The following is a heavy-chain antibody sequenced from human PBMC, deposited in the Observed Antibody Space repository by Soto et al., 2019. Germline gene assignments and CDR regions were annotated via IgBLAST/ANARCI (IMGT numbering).Heavy chain of an antibody. D-gene: IGHD6-19*01. Sequence: GGSLRLSCAASGFTFSSYAMSWVRQAPGKGLEWVSAISGSGGSTYYADSVKGRFTISRDNSKNTLYLQMNSLRAEDTAVYYCAKVAPSYSSGWGHFDYWGQGTLVTVSS. CDR2: ISGSGGST. V-gene: IGHV3-23*01. CDR1: GFTFSSYA. J-gene: IGHJ4*02. CDR3: AKVAPSYSSGWGHFDY.